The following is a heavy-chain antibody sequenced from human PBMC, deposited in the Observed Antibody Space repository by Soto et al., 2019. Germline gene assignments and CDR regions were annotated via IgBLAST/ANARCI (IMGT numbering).Heavy chain of an antibody. CDR1: GYTFTGYY. D-gene: IGHD4-17*01. CDR3: ARSYGGNLAYFDY. Sequence: ASVKVSCKASGYTFTGYYMHWVRQAPGQGLEWMGWINPNSGGTNYAQKFQGWVTMTRDTSISTAYMELSRLRSDDTAVYYCARSYGGNLAYFDYWGQGTLVTVSS. J-gene: IGHJ4*02. V-gene: IGHV1-2*04. CDR2: INPNSGGT.